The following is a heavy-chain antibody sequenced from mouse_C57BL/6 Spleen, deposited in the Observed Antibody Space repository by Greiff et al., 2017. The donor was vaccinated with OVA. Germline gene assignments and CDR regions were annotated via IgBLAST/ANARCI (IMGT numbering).Heavy chain of an antibody. Sequence: VQLQQSGAELARPGASVKLSCKASGYTFTSYGISWVKQRTGQGLEWIGEIYPRSGNTYYNEKFKGKATLTADKSSSTAYMELRSLTSEDSAVYFCARDYYGSSLLGYWGQGTSVTVSS. D-gene: IGHD1-1*01. V-gene: IGHV1-81*01. CDR1: GYTFTSYG. J-gene: IGHJ4*01. CDR2: IYPRSGNT. CDR3: ARDYYGSSLLGY.